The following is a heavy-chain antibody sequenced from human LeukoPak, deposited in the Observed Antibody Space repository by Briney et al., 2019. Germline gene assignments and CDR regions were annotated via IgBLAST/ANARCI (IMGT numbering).Heavy chain of an antibody. CDR2: ITGSGYVT. D-gene: IGHD6-19*01. V-gene: IGHV3-23*01. CDR1: GFTFSSYT. J-gene: IGHJ4*02. CDR3: AKDKNSGWYSPFDY. Sequence: TGGSLRLPCAASGFTFSSYTLSWVRQAPGKGLEWVCGITGSGYVTYYADSVKGRFTVSRGNSKNTLYLQMNSLRTEDTGIYYCAKDKNSGWYSPFDYWGQGALVTVSS.